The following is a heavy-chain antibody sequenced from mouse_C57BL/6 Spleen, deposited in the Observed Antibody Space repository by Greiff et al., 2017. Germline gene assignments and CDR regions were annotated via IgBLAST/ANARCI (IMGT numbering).Heavy chain of an antibody. D-gene: IGHD2-13*01. CDR3: AREGEGYFDV. J-gene: IGHJ1*03. Sequence: EVQVVESGPELVQPGASVKISCKASGYSFTGYYMNWVKQSPEKSLEWIGEINPSTGGTTYNQKFKAKATLTVDKSSSTAYMQLKSLTSEDSAVYYCAREGEGYFDVWGTGTTVTVSS. CDR2: INPSTGGT. CDR1: GYSFTGYY. V-gene: IGHV1-42*01.